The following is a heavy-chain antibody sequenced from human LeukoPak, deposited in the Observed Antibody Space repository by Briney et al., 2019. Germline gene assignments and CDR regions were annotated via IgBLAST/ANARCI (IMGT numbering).Heavy chain of an antibody. CDR1: GYTFSGYY. J-gene: IGHJ4*02. CDR2: INPNSGGT. V-gene: IGHV1-2*06. CDR3: ARAAESVWVDY. D-gene: IGHD3-16*01. Sequence: ASVKVSCKASGYTFSGYYMHWVRQAPGQGLEWMGRINPNSGGTNYAQKFQDRVTMTRDTSISTAYMEVSRLRSDDTAVYYCARAAESVWVDYWGQGTLVTVSS.